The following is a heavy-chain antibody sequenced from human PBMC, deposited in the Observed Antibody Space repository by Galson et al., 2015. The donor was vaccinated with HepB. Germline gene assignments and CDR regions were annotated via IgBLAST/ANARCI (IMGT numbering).Heavy chain of an antibody. Sequence: SLRLSCAASGFTFRSYAMCWVRQTPRKGLEWVSGISAGGGSTYYADSVKGRFTISREDSKNTLYLQMNGLRVEDTAIYYCAKAPVGYYYDSRGFYTYFFDYWGQGTLVTVSS. J-gene: IGHJ4*02. V-gene: IGHV3-23*01. CDR3: AKAPVGYYYDSRGFYTYFFDY. CDR2: ISAGGGST. CDR1: GFTFRSYA. D-gene: IGHD3-22*01.